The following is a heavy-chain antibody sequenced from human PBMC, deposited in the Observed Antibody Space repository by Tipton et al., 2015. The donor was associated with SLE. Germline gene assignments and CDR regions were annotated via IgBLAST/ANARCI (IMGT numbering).Heavy chain of an antibody. CDR3: ARVRPGPAMIVVHDAFDI. Sequence: TLSLTCTVSGGSISSHYWSWIRQTPGKGLEWIGYIYYSGSTNYNPSLKSRVTISVDTSKNQFSLKLSSVTAADTAVYYCARVRPGPAMIVVHDAFDIWGQGTMVTVSS. V-gene: IGHV4-59*11. J-gene: IGHJ3*02. CDR1: GGSISSHY. CDR2: IYYSGST. D-gene: IGHD3-22*01.